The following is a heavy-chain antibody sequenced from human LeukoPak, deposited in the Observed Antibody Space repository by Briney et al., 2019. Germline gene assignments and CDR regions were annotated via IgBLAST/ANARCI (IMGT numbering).Heavy chain of an antibody. D-gene: IGHD6-6*01. V-gene: IGHV4-34*01. CDR1: GDSFSAYF. CDR3: ATRSSTLAAARCFDD. Sequence: SETLSLTCAVHGDSFSAYFWSWLRQVPGKGLEWIGEIDHRGSSNYNPPLKSRATISVDTSKNHFSLSLTSVTAADTAVYYCATRSSTLAAARCFDDWSQGTVVTVSS. J-gene: IGHJ4*03. CDR2: IDHRGSS.